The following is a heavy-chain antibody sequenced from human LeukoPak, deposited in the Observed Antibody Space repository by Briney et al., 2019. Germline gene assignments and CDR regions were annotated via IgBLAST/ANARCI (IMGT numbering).Heavy chain of an antibody. V-gene: IGHV4-59*01. CDR3: AREVDHCSGGSCYSQVFDY. CDR2: IYYSGST. CDR1: GGSISSYY. D-gene: IGHD2-15*01. J-gene: IGHJ4*02. Sequence: PSETLSLTCTVSGGSISSYYWSWIRQPPGKGLEWIGYIYYSGSTNYNPSLKSRVTISVDTSKNQFSLKLSSVTAADTAVYYCAREVDHCSGGSCYSQVFDYWGQGTLVTVSS.